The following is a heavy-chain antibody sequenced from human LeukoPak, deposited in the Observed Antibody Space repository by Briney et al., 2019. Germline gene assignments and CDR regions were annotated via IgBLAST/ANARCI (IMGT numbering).Heavy chain of an antibody. Sequence: SETLSLTCTVSGGSLRSYYRSWIRQPPGKGLESIWYIFYAGNTTYNPSLKSRVTISLETSKNQFSLKLNSVTAADTVVYYCASGERGYSYGPLDYWGQGTLVTVSS. D-gene: IGHD5-18*01. CDR3: ASGERGYSYGPLDY. CDR2: IFYAGNT. CDR1: GGSLRSYY. J-gene: IGHJ4*02. V-gene: IGHV4-59*08.